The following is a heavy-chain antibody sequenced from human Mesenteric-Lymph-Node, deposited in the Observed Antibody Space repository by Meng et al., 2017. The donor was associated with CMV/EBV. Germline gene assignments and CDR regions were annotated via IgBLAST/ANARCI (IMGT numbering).Heavy chain of an antibody. CDR2: ISSSSSYI. CDR1: GFTFSSCS. CDR3: AREDPYGEGAFDI. J-gene: IGHJ3*02. D-gene: IGHD2-8*01. V-gene: IGHV3-21*01. Sequence: AASGFTFSSCSMNWVRQAPGKGLEWVSSISSSSSYIYYADSVKGRFTISRDNAKNSLYLQMNSLRAEDTAVYYCAREDPYGEGAFDIWGQGTMVTVSS.